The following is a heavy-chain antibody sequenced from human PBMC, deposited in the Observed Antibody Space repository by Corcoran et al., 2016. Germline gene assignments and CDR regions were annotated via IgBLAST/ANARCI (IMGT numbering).Heavy chain of an antibody. D-gene: IGHD2-2*01. CDR2: INHSGST. J-gene: IGHJ6*02. Sequence: QVQLQQWGAGLLKPSETLSLTCAVYGGSFSGYYWSWIRQPPGKGLEWIGEINHSGSTNYNPSLNSRVTISVDTSKNQFSLKLSSVTAADTAVYYCARGVYCSSTSCYPDYYYGMDVWGQGTTVTVSS. CDR1: GGSFSGYY. V-gene: IGHV4-34*01. CDR3: ARGVYCSSTSCYPDYYYGMDV.